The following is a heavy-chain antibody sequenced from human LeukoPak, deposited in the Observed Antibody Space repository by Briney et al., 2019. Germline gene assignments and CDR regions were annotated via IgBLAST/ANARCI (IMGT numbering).Heavy chain of an antibody. J-gene: IGHJ4*02. CDR2: ISSNGRTT. CDR1: GFTFNNYA. V-gene: IGHV3-23*01. D-gene: IGHD3-10*01. CDR3: AKDLYYIDGDC. Sequence: GESLKISCVASGFTFNNYAMTWVRQAPGKGLEWVSLISSNGRTTHYAGSVKGRFTISRDNSKNTVYLQINSLRADDTAVYYCAKDLYYIDGDCWGQGTLVTVSS.